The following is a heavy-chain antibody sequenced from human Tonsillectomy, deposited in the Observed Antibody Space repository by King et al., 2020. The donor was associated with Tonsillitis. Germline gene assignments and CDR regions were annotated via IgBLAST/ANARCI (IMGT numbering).Heavy chain of an antibody. CDR3: ARQMYSNGPYLVAWFAS. V-gene: IGHV4-39*01. J-gene: IGHJ5*01. CDR2: INHSGTD. CDR1: GGSISSTRNL. D-gene: IGHD3-22*01. Sequence: QLQESGPGLVKPSETLSLTCTVSGGSISSTRNLWGWIRQPPGKGLEWIGRINHSGTDLYNPSLKSRVSISLDTSKNQFSLTLTSVTAADTALYHCARQMYSNGPYLVAWFASGGQRSLVSVSS.